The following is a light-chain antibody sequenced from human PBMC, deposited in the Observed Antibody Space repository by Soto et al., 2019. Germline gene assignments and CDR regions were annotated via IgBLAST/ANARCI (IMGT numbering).Light chain of an antibody. V-gene: IGLV2-14*01. CDR3: CSYINRNTRPTV. CDR2: NVS. J-gene: IGLJ1*01. Sequence: LTQSASVSGSPGQSITISCTGTSSDVGGYNYVSWYQQHPGKAPKFMIYNVSNRPSGVSNRFSGSKSGNTASLTISGLQVEDEADYYCCSYINRNTRPTVFATGTKVT. CDR1: SSDVGGYNY.